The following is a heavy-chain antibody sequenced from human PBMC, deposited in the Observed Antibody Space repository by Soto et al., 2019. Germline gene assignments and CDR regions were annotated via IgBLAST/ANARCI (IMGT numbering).Heavy chain of an antibody. CDR3: ARAGGFIDNDIVVVVAATMGKYFDY. Sequence: EVQLVESGGGLVQPGGSLRLSCAASGFTFSSYEMNWVRQAPGKGLEWVSYISSSGSTIYYADSVKGRFTISRDNAKNSLYLQMNSLRAEDTAVYYCARAGGFIDNDIVVVVAATMGKYFDYWGQGTLVTVSS. CDR1: GFTFSSYE. D-gene: IGHD2-15*01. CDR2: ISSSGSTI. V-gene: IGHV3-48*03. J-gene: IGHJ4*02.